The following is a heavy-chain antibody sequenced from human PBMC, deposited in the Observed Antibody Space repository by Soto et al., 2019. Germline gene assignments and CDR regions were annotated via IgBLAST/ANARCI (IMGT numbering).Heavy chain of an antibody. CDR1: GYTFTSYD. CDR3: AKERNMYGMDV. J-gene: IGHJ6*02. CDR2: MNPNSGNT. V-gene: IGHV1-8*01. D-gene: IGHD1-1*01. Sequence: QVQLVQSGAEVKKPGASVKVSCKASGYTFTSYDINWVRQATGQGLEWMGWMNPNSGNTVYAQKFQDRVTMTRNTSISTAYMALSSLRSEDTAVYYCAKERNMYGMDVWGQGTTVTVSS.